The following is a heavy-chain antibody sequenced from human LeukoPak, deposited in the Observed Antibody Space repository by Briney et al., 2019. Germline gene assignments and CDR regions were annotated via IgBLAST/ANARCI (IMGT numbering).Heavy chain of an antibody. J-gene: IGHJ5*02. CDR3: ARHLPNTRNWFDP. Sequence: SQTLSLTCTVSGDSITSGSYYWSWIRQPAGKGLEWIGRIFISGGTNYNPSLRSRVTMSLDTSKNQFSLKLYSVTAADTAVYYCARHLPNTRNWFDPWGQGTLVTVSS. CDR2: IFISGGT. D-gene: IGHD4/OR15-4a*01. V-gene: IGHV4-61*02. CDR1: GDSITSGSYY.